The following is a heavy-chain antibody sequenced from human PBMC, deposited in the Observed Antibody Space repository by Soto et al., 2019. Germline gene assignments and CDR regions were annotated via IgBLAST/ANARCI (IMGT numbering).Heavy chain of an antibody. CDR2: IYYSGST. CDR1: GGSISSSSYY. V-gene: IGHV4-39*01. Sequence: PSETRSLTCTVSGGSISSSSYYWGWIRQPPGKGLEWIGSIYYSGSTYYNPSLKSRVTISVDTSKNQFSLKLSSVTAADTAVYYCATAIAVAGEFDYWGQGTLVTVSS. CDR3: ATAIAVAGEFDY. J-gene: IGHJ4*02. D-gene: IGHD6-19*01.